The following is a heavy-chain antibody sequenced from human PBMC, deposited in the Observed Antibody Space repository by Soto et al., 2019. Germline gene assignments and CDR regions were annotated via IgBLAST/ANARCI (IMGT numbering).Heavy chain of an antibody. J-gene: IGHJ4*02. V-gene: IGHV1-8*01. CDR3: TRGPPDWGFDY. CDR1: GYTFTNYD. Sequence: QVQLEQSGAEVKKPGASVKVSCKASGYTFTNYDINWVRQATGQGLEWIGWMSPKTGHTGYAQKFQGRVTLTRDPSISTAYMELSSLTSEDTAVYFCTRGPPDWGFDYWGQGTLVPVSS. CDR2: MSPKTGHT. D-gene: IGHD7-27*01.